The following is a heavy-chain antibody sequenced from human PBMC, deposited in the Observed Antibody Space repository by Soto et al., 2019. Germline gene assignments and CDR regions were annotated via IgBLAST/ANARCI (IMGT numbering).Heavy chain of an antibody. CDR2: IYPGDSDT. CDR3: TTQPFLNGCPDF. V-gene: IGHV5-51*01. CDR1: GYSFSSYW. D-gene: IGHD2-15*01. J-gene: IGHJ4*02. Sequence: GESLKNSCKGSGYSFSSYWIGWVRQMPGEGLEWMGIIYPGDSDTRYSPSFQGQVTISADKSISTASLQWSSLKASDTAIYYCTTQPFLNGCPDFWGQGTLVTISS.